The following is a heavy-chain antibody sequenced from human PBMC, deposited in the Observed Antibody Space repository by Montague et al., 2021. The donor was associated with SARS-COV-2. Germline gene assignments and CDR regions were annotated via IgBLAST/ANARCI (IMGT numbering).Heavy chain of an antibody. Sequence: SLRLSCPASGFTFSSYWMHWVRQAPGKGLVWVSRINSDGSSTGYADSVKGRFTISRDNAKNTLYLQMNSLRAEDTAVYYCARSIGDFWSGYEDYYSAMGVWGQGTTVTVSS. J-gene: IGHJ6*02. CDR2: INSDGSST. CDR3: ARSIGDFWSGYEDYYSAMGV. D-gene: IGHD3-3*01. V-gene: IGHV3-74*01. CDR1: GFTFSSYW.